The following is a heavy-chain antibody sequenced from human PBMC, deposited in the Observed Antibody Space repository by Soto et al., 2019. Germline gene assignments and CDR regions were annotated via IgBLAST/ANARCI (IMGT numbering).Heavy chain of an antibody. CDR3: AREDILGARSFDY. J-gene: IGHJ4*02. D-gene: IGHD1-26*01. Sequence: GESLKISCVASGFTFSSYSVNWVRQAPGKGLEWVSYISSGSKTIYYADSVKGRFTVSRDNAKNSQFLQMNSLRDDDTAVYYCAREDILGARSFDYWGRGTLVTVSS. CDR1: GFTFSSYS. V-gene: IGHV3-48*02. CDR2: ISSGSKTI.